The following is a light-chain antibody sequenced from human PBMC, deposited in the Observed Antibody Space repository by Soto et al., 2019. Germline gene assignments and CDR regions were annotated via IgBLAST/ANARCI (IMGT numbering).Light chain of an antibody. CDR3: TSYAGSNNFPYV. Sequence: QSALTQPPSASESPGQSVTISCTGTSSDVGGYDYVSWYQQHPGEAPKLMIYEVSKRPSGVPDRFSGSKSGNTASLAVSGLQAEDEADYYCTSYAGSNNFPYVFGTGTKVTVL. J-gene: IGLJ1*01. CDR1: SSDVGGYDY. CDR2: EVS. V-gene: IGLV2-8*01.